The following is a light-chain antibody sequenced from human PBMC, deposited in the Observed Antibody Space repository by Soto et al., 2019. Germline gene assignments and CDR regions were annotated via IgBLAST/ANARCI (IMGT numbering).Light chain of an antibody. V-gene: IGLV2-14*03. J-gene: IGLJ1*01. CDR2: DVS. CDR3: SSYTTSNLCLLV. CDR1: SSDVGGYNY. Sequence: QSVLTQPASVSGSPGQSITISCTGTSSDVGGYNYVSWYQHHPGKAPKLMIFDVSNRPSGVSNRFSGSKSGNTASLTISGLQPEDEFYYYCSSYTTSNLCLLVFVPVSIVTVL.